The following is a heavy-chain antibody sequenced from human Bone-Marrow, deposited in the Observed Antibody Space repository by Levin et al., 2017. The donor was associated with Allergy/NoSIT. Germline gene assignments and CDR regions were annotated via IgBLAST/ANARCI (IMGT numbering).Heavy chain of an antibody. V-gene: IGHV3-48*01. CDR3: ARVGGTTPLSYYYYMDV. CDR1: GFTFRTYS. J-gene: IGHJ6*02. D-gene: IGHD4-23*01. CDR2: ISSTSGTI. Sequence: GESLKISCEASGFTFRTYSMNWVRQAPGKGLEWLSYISSTSGTIYQADSVKGRFTISRDNAKNSLYLQMNSLRGEEAAVYFCARVGGTTPLSYYYYMDVWGPGTTVTVSS.